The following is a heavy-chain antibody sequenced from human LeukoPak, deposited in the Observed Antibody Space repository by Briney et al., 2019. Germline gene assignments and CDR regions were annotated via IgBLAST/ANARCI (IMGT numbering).Heavy chain of an antibody. CDR2: ISTTGSTV. J-gene: IGHJ6*02. V-gene: IGHV3-48*03. D-gene: IGHD3-22*01. Sequence: PGGSLRLPCAASGFSFGGYEMNWVRQAPGKGLEWVSYISTTGSTVYYADSVEGRFTISRDNAKNLLYLQMNSLRAEDAAVYYCAKDFPHYYESSHGMDAWGQGTTVTVSS. CDR3: AKDFPHYYESSHGMDA. CDR1: GFSFGGYE.